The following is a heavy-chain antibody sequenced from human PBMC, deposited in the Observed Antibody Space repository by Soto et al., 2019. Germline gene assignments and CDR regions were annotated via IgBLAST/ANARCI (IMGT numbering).Heavy chain of an antibody. V-gene: IGHV1-69*01. CDR3: ARNIVVVTYYYYYGMDV. D-gene: IGHD3-22*01. Sequence: QVQLVQSGAEVKKPGSSVKVSCKASGGTFSSYAISWVRQAPGQGLEWMGGIIPIFGTANYAQKFQGRVTITADESTSTACMEMSSLRSEDTAVYYCARNIVVVTYYYYYGMDVWGQGTTVTVSS. J-gene: IGHJ6*02. CDR1: GGTFSSYA. CDR2: IIPIFGTA.